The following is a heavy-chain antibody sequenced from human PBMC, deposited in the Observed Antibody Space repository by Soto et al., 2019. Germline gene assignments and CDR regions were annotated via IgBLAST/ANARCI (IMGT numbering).Heavy chain of an antibody. CDR2: INHSGST. Sequence: SETLSLTCAVYGGSFSGYYWSWIRQPPGKGLEWIGEINHSGSTNYNPSLKSRVTISVDTSKNQFSLKLSSVTAADTAVYYFASFMLAYCGGDCYSGFDYWGQGTLVTVSS. CDR1: GGSFSGYY. CDR3: ASFMLAYCGGDCYSGFDY. V-gene: IGHV4-34*01. D-gene: IGHD2-21*01. J-gene: IGHJ4*02.